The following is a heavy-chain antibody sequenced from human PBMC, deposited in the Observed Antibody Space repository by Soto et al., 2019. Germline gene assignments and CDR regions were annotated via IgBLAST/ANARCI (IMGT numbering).Heavy chain of an antibody. CDR3: ARVRCISTSCPSTADWFDP. J-gene: IGHJ5*02. CDR1: GGSISSGGYY. Sequence: SETLSLTCTVSGGSISSGGYYWSWIRQHPGKGLEWIGYIYYSGSTYYNPSLKSRVTISVDTSKNQFSLKLSSVTAADTAVYYCARVRCISTSCPSTADWFDPWGQGTLVTVSS. V-gene: IGHV4-31*03. D-gene: IGHD2-2*01. CDR2: IYYSGST.